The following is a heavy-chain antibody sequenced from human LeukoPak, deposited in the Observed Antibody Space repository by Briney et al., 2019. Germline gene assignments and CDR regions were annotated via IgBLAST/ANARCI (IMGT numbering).Heavy chain of an antibody. CDR1: GFTFSSYA. CDR3: AKEGGYYDFWSGYLGSYFDY. D-gene: IGHD3-3*01. CDR2: ISGSGGST. V-gene: IGHV3-23*01. Sequence: PGGSLRLSCAASGFTFSSYAMSWVRQAPGKGLEWISAISGSGGSTYYADSVKGRFTISRDNSKNTLYLQMNSLRAEDTAVYYCAKEGGYYDFWSGYLGSYFDYWGQGTLVTVSS. J-gene: IGHJ4*02.